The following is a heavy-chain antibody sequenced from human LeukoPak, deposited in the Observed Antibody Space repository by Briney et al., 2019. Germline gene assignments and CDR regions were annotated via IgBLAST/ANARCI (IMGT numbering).Heavy chain of an antibody. J-gene: IGHJ6*04. D-gene: IGHD3-10*02. Sequence: PGGFLRLSCATSGFTFSSYAMHWVRQAPGKGLEWVAVISYDGNNKYYADSVKGRFTISRDNAKNSLYLQMNSLRAEDTAVYYCAELGITMIGGVWGKGTTVTISS. CDR1: GFTFSSYA. CDR2: ISYDGNNK. CDR3: AELGITMIGGV. V-gene: IGHV3-30*04.